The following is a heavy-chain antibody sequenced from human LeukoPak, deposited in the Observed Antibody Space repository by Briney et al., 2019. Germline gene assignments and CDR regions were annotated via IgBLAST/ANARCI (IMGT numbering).Heavy chain of an antibody. Sequence: GESLKISCKGSGYSFTSYWIGWVRQMPGKGLEWMGIIYPGDSDTRYSPSFQGQVTISADKSISTAFLQWSSLKASDTAMYYCAKAPSYQFSSASAYYYYIDVWGKGTTVTVSS. CDR1: GYSFTSYW. CDR3: AKAPSYQFSSASAYYYYIDV. V-gene: IGHV5-51*01. CDR2: IYPGDSDT. J-gene: IGHJ6*03. D-gene: IGHD6-6*01.